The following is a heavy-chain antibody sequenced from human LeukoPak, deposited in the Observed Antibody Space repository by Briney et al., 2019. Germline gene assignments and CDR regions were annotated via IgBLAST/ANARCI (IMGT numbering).Heavy chain of an antibody. D-gene: IGHD6-19*01. CDR3: ARDRAVADSSYWYFDL. CDR2: VSSSGSTI. V-gene: IGHV3-11*01. J-gene: IGHJ2*01. CDR1: GFTFSDYY. Sequence: GGSLRLSCAASGFTFSDYYMSWIRQAPGGGLEWVSYVSSSGSTIFYADSVKGRFTISRDNAKNSLYLQMNSLRAEDTAVYYCARDRAVADSSYWYFDLWGRGTLVTVSS.